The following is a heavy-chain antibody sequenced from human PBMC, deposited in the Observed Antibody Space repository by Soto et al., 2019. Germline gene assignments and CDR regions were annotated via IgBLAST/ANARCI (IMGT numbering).Heavy chain of an antibody. Sequence: EVQLVESGGGLVQSGGSLRLSCAASGFTFSTYWMTWVRQAPGKGLEWVANIKQDGSEKYYVDSVKGRFTISRDNAKNSLYLQMNSLRAEDTAVYYCWGYDSSGSGRENPFDYWGQGTLVTVSS. D-gene: IGHD3-22*01. CDR1: GFTFSTYW. V-gene: IGHV3-7*01. CDR3: WGYDSSGSGRENPFDY. J-gene: IGHJ4*02. CDR2: IKQDGSEK.